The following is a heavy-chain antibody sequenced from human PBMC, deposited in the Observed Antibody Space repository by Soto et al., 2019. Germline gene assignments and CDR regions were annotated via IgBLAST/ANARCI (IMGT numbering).Heavy chain of an antibody. CDR1: GGSISSSSYY. CDR2: IYYSGST. CDR3: ARDSGWLFNFDY. Sequence: SETLSLTCTVSGGSISSSSYYWGWIRQPPGKGLEWIGGIYYSGSTYYNPSLKSRVTISVDTSKNQFSLKLSSVTAADTAVYYCARDSGWLFNFDYWGQGTLVTVSS. J-gene: IGHJ4*02. V-gene: IGHV4-39*02. D-gene: IGHD3-22*01.